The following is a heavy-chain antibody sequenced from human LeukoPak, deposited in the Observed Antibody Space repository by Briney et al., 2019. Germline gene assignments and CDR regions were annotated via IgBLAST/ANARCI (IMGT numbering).Heavy chain of an antibody. V-gene: IGHV4-30-4*02. Sequence: PSETLSLTCTVSGGSISSGDYYWSWIRQPPGKGLEWIGYIYYSGSTYYNPSLKSRVTISVDTSKNQFSLKLSSVSTVDTAIYYCARYAVIPGAMLDAWDQGTLVTVSS. CDR1: GGSISSGDYY. CDR3: ARYAVIPGAMLDA. J-gene: IGHJ5*02. CDR2: IYYSGST. D-gene: IGHD2-2*01.